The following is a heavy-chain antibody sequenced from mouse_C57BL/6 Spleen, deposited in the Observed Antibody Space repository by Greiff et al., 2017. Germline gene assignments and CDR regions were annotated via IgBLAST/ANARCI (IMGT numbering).Heavy chain of an antibody. J-gene: IGHJ3*01. CDR2: INPGSGGT. CDR3: ARSRYYGSRAY. CDR1: GYAFTNYL. D-gene: IGHD1-1*01. V-gene: IGHV1-54*01. Sequence: VQLQQSGAELVRPGTSVKVSCKASGYAFTNYLIEWVKQRPGQGLEWIGVINPGSGGTNYNEKFKGKATLTADKSSSTAYMQLSSLTSEDSAVYFCARSRYYGSRAYWGQGTLVTVSA.